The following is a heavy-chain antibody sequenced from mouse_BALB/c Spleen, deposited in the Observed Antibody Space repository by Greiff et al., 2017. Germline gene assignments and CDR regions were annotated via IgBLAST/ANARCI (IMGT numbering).Heavy chain of an antibody. CDR1: GFTFSDYY. D-gene: IGHD1-1*01. CDR3: ARGGGITTVVDYFDY. V-gene: IGHV5-4*02. J-gene: IGHJ2*01. Sequence: EVQGVESGGGLVKPGGSLKLSCAASGFTFSDYYMYWVRQTPEKRLEWVATISDGGSYTYYPDSVKGRFTISRDNAKNNLYLQMSSLKSEDTAMYYCARGGGITTVVDYFDYWGQGTTLTVSS. CDR2: ISDGGSYT.